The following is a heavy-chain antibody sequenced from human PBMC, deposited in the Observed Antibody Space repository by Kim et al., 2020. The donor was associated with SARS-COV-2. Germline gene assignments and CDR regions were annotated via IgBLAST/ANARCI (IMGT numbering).Heavy chain of an antibody. CDR1: GFTFSSYG. CDR2: ISYDGSNK. V-gene: IGHV3-30*18. Sequence: GGSLRLSCAASGFTFSSYGMHWVRQAPGKGLEWVAVISYDGSNKYYADSVKGRFTISRDNSKNTLYLQMNSLRAEDTAVYYCAKDRGAYSDFDYWGQGTLVTVSS. D-gene: IGHD2-15*01. J-gene: IGHJ4*02. CDR3: AKDRGAYSDFDY.